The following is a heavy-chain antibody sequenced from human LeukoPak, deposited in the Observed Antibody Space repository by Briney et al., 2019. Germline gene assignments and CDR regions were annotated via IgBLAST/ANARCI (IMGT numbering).Heavy chain of an antibody. CDR2: INPSGGST. J-gene: IGHJ4*02. Sequence: ASVKVSCKASGYTFTSYYMHWVRQAPGQGLEWMGIINPSGGSTSYAQKFQGRVTITADKSTSTAYMELSSLRSEDTAVYYCARDSRMATGGHYWGQGTLVTVSS. V-gene: IGHV1-46*01. D-gene: IGHD5-24*01. CDR3: ARDSRMATGGHY. CDR1: GYTFTSYY.